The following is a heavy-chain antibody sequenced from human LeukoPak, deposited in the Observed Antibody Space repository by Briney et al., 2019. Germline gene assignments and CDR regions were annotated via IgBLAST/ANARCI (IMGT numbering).Heavy chain of an antibody. CDR3: ARDSAGNDY. Sequence: GGSLRLSCADPGYTFSTNWMSWVRQAPGEGLEWVANIKQDGSEKYYVDSVKGRFTISRDNAKNSLYLQMNSLRAEDTAMYYCARDSAGNDYWGQGTLVTVSS. D-gene: IGHD6-13*01. V-gene: IGHV3-7*01. J-gene: IGHJ4*02. CDR1: GYTFSTNW. CDR2: IKQDGSEK.